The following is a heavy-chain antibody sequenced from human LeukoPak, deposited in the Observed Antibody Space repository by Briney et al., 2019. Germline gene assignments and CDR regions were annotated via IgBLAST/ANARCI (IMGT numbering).Heavy chain of an antibody. CDR1: GYTFTSYG. CDR3: ARLRTGIPTRYWFDP. J-gene: IGHJ5*02. Sequence: ASVQVSFYASGYTFTSYGITWVRQAPGQGLEWMAWISGYNGATDYAQTFQGRVSVTTDTSASTAYLEVSSLKSDDTAVYYCARLRTGIPTRYWFDPWGQGTLVTVS. CDR2: ISGYNGAT. V-gene: IGHV1-18*04. D-gene: IGHD1-1*01.